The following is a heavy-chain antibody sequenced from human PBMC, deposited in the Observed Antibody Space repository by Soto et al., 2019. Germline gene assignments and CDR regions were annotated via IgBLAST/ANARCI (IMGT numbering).Heavy chain of an antibody. CDR3: ARLAGSGWLH. J-gene: IGHJ4*02. D-gene: IGHD6-19*01. CDR1: GGSISSGGYS. CDR2: IYYSGST. Sequence: SETLSLTCAVSGGSISSGGYSWSWIRQPPGKGLEWIGYIYYSGSTNYNPSLKSRVTISVDTSKNQFSLKLSSVTAADTAVYYCARLAGSGWLHWGQGTLVTVSS. V-gene: IGHV4-61*08.